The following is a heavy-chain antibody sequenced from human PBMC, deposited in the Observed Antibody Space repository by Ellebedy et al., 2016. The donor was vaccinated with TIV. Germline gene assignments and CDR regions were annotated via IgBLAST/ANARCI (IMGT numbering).Heavy chain of an antibody. J-gene: IGHJ4*02. CDR3: ARVRSYDTFDY. V-gene: IGHV3-7*01. D-gene: IGHD5-12*01. CDR1: GFPFSSFW. Sequence: PGGSLRLSCAASGFPFSSFWMRCVRQAPGTGLEWVACTKEVGSETDYVDSVRGRFTISRDNAKNSLYRQMNSLRAEDTAVYYCARVRSYDTFDYWGQGTLVTLSS. CDR2: TKEVGSET.